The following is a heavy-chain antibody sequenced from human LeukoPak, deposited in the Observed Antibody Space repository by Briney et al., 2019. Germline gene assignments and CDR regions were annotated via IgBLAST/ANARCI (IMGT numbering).Heavy chain of an antibody. CDR3: ARVYMSKIPFS. V-gene: IGHV3-20*04. CDR1: GVTFDADG. CDR2: INWSGGST. J-gene: IGHJ4*02. D-gene: IGHD3-10*01. Sequence: PGGSLRLSCAASGVTFDADGMTWVRQAPGKGLEWVSGINWSGGSTGYADSVKGRFTISRDNAKHSLYLQMNSLRAEDTALYYCARVYMSKIPFSWGQGTLVTVSS.